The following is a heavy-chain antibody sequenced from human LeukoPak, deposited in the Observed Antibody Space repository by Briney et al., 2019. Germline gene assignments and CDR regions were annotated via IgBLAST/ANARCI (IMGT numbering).Heavy chain of an antibody. CDR3: ARSIPYGTTWYGRSDY. CDR2: IKQDGGEK. CDR1: GFTFSSYS. V-gene: IGHV3-7*03. Sequence: GGSLRLSCAASGFTFSSYSMNWVRQAPGKGLEWVVNIKQDGGEKYYVDSVKGRFTISRDNALNSLYLQMNSLRAEDTAIYYCARSIPYGTTWYGRSDYWGQGTLVTVSS. J-gene: IGHJ4*02. D-gene: IGHD6-13*01.